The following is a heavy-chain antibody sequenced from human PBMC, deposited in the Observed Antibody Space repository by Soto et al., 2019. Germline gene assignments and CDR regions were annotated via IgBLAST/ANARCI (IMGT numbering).Heavy chain of an antibody. CDR3: ARGEWELPDY. V-gene: IGHV1-69*01. D-gene: IGHD1-26*01. Sequence: QVHLVQSGAEVKKPGSSVKVSCTASGDSFSTSVFTWVRQAPGQGLEWMGGLIPTIGKADYAQKFQGRVTITADESTTTAFMEMSSLRSDDTAVYYCARGEWELPDYWGPGTLVTVSS. CDR1: GDSFSTSV. J-gene: IGHJ4*02. CDR2: LIPTIGKA.